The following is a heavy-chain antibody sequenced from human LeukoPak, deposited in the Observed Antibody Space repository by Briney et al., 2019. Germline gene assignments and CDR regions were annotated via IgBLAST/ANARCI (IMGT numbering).Heavy chain of an antibody. Sequence: ASETLSLTCTVSGGSISSYYWSWIRQPAGKGLEWIGRIYTSGSTNYNPSPKSRVTMSVDTSKNQFSLKLSSVTAADTAVYYCAREPYSSGPKNPGYFQHWGQGTLVTVSS. D-gene: IGHD6-19*01. J-gene: IGHJ1*01. V-gene: IGHV4-4*07. CDR3: AREPYSSGPKNPGYFQH. CDR1: GGSISSYY. CDR2: IYTSGST.